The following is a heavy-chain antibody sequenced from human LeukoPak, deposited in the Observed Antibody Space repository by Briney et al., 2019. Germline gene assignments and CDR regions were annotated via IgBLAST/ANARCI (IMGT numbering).Heavy chain of an antibody. D-gene: IGHD2-2*01. CDR3: AKDGDIVVVPAAMEEYFQH. CDR2: ISGSGGST. V-gene: IGHV3-23*01. J-gene: IGHJ1*01. Sequence: GGSLRLSCAASGFTFSSYAMSWVRQAPGKGLEWVSAISGSGGSTYYADSVRGRFTISRDNSKNTLYLQMNSLGAEDTAVYYCAKDGDIVVVPAAMEEYFQHWGQGTLVTVSS. CDR1: GFTFSSYA.